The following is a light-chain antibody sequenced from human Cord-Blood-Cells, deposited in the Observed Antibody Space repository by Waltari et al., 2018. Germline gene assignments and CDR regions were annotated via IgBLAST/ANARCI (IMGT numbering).Light chain of an antibody. Sequence: QSALTQPASVSGSPGQSITISCTGTSSDVGGYNYVSCYQQHPGKVPKLMIYDVSKRHSGVSNRFSGSKSGNTASLTISGLQAEDEADYYCSSYTSSSTYVVFGGGTKLTVL. CDR2: DVS. J-gene: IGLJ2*01. CDR3: SSYTSSSTYVV. V-gene: IGLV2-14*01. CDR1: SSDVGGYNY.